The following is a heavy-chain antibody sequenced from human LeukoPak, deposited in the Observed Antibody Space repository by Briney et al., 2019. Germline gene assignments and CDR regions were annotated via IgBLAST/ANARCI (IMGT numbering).Heavy chain of an antibody. V-gene: IGHV3-48*01. CDR3: ARARTAQYNWFDP. CDR2: ISSSSSII. J-gene: IGHJ5*02. Sequence: GGSLRLSCTASGFTFSGYAMSWVRQAPEKGLEWVSYISSSSSIIYYADSVKGRFTISRDNAKNSLYLQMNSLRAEDTAVYYCARARTAQYNWFDPWGQGTLVTVSS. D-gene: IGHD4-17*01. CDR1: GFTFSGYA.